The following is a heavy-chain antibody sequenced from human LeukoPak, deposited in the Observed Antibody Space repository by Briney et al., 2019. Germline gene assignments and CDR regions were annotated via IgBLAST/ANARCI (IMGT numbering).Heavy chain of an antibody. V-gene: IGHV1-2*02. CDR1: GYTFTSYD. CDR3: ARTAQFGVVEDAFDI. CDR2: ITPNSGGT. D-gene: IGHD3-3*01. J-gene: IGHJ3*02. Sequence: ASVKVSCKASGYTFTSYDVNWFRQAPGQGLEWMEWITPNSGGTNYAQKFQGRVTMTRDTSISTAYMELSRLRSDDTAVYYCARTAQFGVVEDAFDIWGQGTMVTVSS.